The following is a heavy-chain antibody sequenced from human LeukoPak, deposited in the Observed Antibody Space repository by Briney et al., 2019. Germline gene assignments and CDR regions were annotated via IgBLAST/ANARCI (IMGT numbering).Heavy chain of an antibody. D-gene: IGHD5-12*01. CDR2: MNLNRGNT. Sequence: VASVKVSCKASGYTFTSYAINWVRQATGQGLEWMGWMNLNRGNTGYAQKFQGRVTMTRNTSISTAYMELSSLRSEDTAVYYCARGSEWLRLVSMDVWGQGTTVTVSS. V-gene: IGHV1-8*02. J-gene: IGHJ6*02. CDR3: ARGSEWLRLVSMDV. CDR1: GYTFTSYA.